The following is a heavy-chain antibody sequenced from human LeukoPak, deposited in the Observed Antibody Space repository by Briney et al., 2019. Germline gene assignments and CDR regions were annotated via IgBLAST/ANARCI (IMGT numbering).Heavy chain of an antibody. D-gene: IGHD4-17*01. Sequence: ASVRASCKASGYTFTSYGISWVRQAPGQGLEWMGWISAYNGNTNYAQKLQGRVTMTTDTSTSTAYMELRSLRSEDTAVYYCARGPPYGDYANWGQGTLVTVSS. CDR1: GYTFTSYG. CDR3: ARGPPYGDYAN. J-gene: IGHJ4*02. CDR2: ISAYNGNT. V-gene: IGHV1-18*01.